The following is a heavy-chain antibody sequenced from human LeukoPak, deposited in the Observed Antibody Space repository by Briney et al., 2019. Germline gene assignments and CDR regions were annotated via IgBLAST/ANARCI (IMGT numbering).Heavy chain of an antibody. CDR3: ARAEIVVVPAAKFDP. V-gene: IGHV4-39*01. J-gene: IGHJ5*02. D-gene: IGHD2-2*01. CDR2: IYYSGST. CDR1: GGSISSSSYY. Sequence: SETLSLTCTVSGGSISSSSYYWGWIRQPPGKGLEWIGSIYYSGSTYYNPSLKSRVTISVDTSKNQFSLKLSSVTAADTAVYYCARAEIVVVPAAKFDPWGQGTLVNVSS.